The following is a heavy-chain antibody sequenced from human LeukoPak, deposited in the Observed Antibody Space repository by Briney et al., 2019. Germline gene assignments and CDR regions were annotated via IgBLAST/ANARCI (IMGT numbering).Heavy chain of an antibody. CDR1: GFAFSSYA. D-gene: IGHD5-12*01. V-gene: IGHV3-30*14. CDR3: ARGPSGYHNT. J-gene: IGHJ4*02. CDR2: ISYDGITE. Sequence: GRSLRLSCAASGFAFSSYAMHWARQAPGKGLEWVAIISYDGITESYSDSVKGRFTISRDNSKNTLYLQMNSLRAEDTAVYYCARGPSGYHNTGGQGTLVTVSS.